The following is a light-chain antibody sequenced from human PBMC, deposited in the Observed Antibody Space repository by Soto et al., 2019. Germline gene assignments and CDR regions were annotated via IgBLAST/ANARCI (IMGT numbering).Light chain of an antibody. CDR3: QQFKSLPIT. J-gene: IGKJ4*01. CDR2: SAS. V-gene: IGKV1-9*01. Sequence: IQVTQSPSPLSASVGDRVTITCRASEGINSHLAWYQQKPGKAPKVLIHSASTLESGVPSRFSGSGYGTDFTLTISSLQPEDFATYYCQQFKSLPITFGGGTKVDIK. CDR1: EGINSH.